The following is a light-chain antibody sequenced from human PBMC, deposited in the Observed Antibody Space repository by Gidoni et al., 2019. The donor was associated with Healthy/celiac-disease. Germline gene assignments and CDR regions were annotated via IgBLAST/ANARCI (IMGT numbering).Light chain of an antibody. J-gene: IGLJ3*02. V-gene: IGLV1-44*01. CDR2: SNK. CDR1: SSNIGSNT. Sequence: SVLTQPPSASGTPGQRVTISCSGSSSNIGSNTVNWYQQRPGTAPKLLIYSNKQRPSGVPDRFSGSKSGTSASLAISGLQSEDEADYYCAAWDDSLNGPNWVFGGGTKLTVL. CDR3: AAWDDSLNGPNWV.